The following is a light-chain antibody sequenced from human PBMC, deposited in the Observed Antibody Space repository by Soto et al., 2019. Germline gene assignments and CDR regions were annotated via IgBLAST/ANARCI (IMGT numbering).Light chain of an antibody. CDR2: DAS. J-gene: IGKJ2*01. Sequence: DFPMTQSPPTLSASVGDSVTITCRASQRINNWLAWYQQKPGKAPKVLIYDASNLESGVPSRFSGSGSGTEFTLTISSLQPDDFATYYCQQYNSYRYTFGQGTKLEIK. CDR1: QRINNW. V-gene: IGKV1-5*01. CDR3: QQYNSYRYT.